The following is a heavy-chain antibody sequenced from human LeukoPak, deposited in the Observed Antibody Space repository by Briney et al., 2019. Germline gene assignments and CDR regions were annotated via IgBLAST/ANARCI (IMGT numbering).Heavy chain of an antibody. CDR3: ATVRRSYDRPPRRYFDY. V-gene: IGHV1-24*01. Sequence: ASVKVSCKVSGYTLTELSMHWVRQAPGKGLEWMGGFDPEDGETIYAQKFQGRVTMTEDTSTDTAYMELSSLRSEDTAVYYCATVRRSYDRPPRRYFDYWGQGTLVTVSS. CDR1: GYTLTELS. CDR2: FDPEDGET. J-gene: IGHJ4*02. D-gene: IGHD1-26*01.